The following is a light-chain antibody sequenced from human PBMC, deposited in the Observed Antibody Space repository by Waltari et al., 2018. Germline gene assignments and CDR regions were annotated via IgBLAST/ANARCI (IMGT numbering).Light chain of an antibody. V-gene: IGKV4-1*01. J-gene: IGKJ4*01. CDR2: WAS. Sequence: DIVMTQSPDSLAVSLGERATINCKSNQRLFDSSNNKNYLTWYQHKPGQPPKLLIYWASTRESGVPDRFSGGGSWADFALTISSLQAEDVAIYDCQQYFGTPRTFGGGTRVEIK. CDR3: QQYFGTPRT. CDR1: QRLFDSSNNKNY.